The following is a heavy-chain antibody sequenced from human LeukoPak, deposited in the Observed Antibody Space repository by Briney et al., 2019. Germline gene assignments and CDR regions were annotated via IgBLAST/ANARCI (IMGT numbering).Heavy chain of an antibody. CDR1: RFSFRSYD. CDR2: ISYDGSNT. Sequence: GGSLRLSCAASRFSFRSYDMHWVRQAPGKGREWVAVISYDGSNTYYTDSVKGRFTISRDNSKNTLYLQMNSLRPEDTAVYYCAKDGQLGGSSWFTLYFDYWGQGTLVTVSS. V-gene: IGHV3-30*18. D-gene: IGHD6-13*01. CDR3: AKDGQLGGSSWFTLYFDY. J-gene: IGHJ4*02.